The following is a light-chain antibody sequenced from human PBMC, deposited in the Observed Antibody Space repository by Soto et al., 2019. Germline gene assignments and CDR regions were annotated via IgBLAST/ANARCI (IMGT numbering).Light chain of an antibody. J-gene: IGKJ1*01. V-gene: IGKV3-15*01. CDR1: QSVSSN. CDR3: QQYNNLPPWT. Sequence: EIVMTQCTATLSVSPGERATLCCRSSQSVSSNLAWYQQKPGQAPRLLIYGASTRATGIPARFSGSGSGTEFTLTISSLQSEDFAVYYCQQYNNLPPWTFGQGGMVDIK. CDR2: GAS.